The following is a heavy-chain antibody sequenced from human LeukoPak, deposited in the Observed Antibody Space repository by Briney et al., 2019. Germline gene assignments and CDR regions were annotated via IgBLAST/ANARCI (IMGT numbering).Heavy chain of an antibody. CDR3: ARDDFSGSYCD. V-gene: IGHV3-7*01. Sequence: PGGSLRLSCAASGFIFSNNWMSWVRQAPGKGLEWVANIKGDGSEKYYVDSVKGRFTISRDNTRNSLYLQMNSLRADDTATYYCARDDFSGSYCDWGQGTLVTVSS. D-gene: IGHD1-26*01. J-gene: IGHJ4*02. CDR2: IKGDGSEK. CDR1: GFIFSNNW.